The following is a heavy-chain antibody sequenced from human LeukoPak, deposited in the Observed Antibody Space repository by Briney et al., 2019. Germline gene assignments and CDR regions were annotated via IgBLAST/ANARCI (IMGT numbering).Heavy chain of an antibody. CDR3: ARGGSSGWASQYYFDY. CDR1: GGPIISTNW. J-gene: IGHJ4*02. V-gene: IGHV4-4*02. D-gene: IGHD6-19*01. Sequence: PSGTLSLTCAVSGGPIISTNWWNWVRQFPGKGLEWIGEIYHSGSTNYNPSLKSRVTISVDKSKNQFSLKLNSVTAADTAVYYCARGGSSGWASQYYFDYWGQGTLVTVSS. CDR2: IYHSGST.